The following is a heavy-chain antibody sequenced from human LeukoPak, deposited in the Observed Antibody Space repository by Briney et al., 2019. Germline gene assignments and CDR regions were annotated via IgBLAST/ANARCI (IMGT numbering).Heavy chain of an antibody. J-gene: IGHJ5*02. D-gene: IGHD6-19*01. CDR3: ARVVVKQWLVQERWFDP. CDR2: INHSGST. CDR1: GGSFSGYY. V-gene: IGHV4-34*01. Sequence: PSETLSLTCAVYGGSFSGYYWSWIRQPPGKGLEWIGEINHSGSTNYNPSLKSRVTISVDTSKNQFSLKLSSVTAADTAVYYCARVVVKQWLVQERWFDPWGQGTLVTVSS.